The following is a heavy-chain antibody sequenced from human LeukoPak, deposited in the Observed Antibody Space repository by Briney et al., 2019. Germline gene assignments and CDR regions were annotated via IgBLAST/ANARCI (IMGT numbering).Heavy chain of an antibody. CDR2: INGDNGNT. Sequence: ASVKVSCKASGYTFTTYAMHWVRQAPGQRLEWMGGINGDNGNTKYSQKFQGRVTITRDTSAYTGYMELRGLSSADTAVYFCARAPYDILTGYSLNWFDPWGQGTLVTVSS. CDR3: ARAPYDILTGYSLNWFDP. V-gene: IGHV1-3*01. J-gene: IGHJ5*02. CDR1: GYTFTTYA. D-gene: IGHD3-9*01.